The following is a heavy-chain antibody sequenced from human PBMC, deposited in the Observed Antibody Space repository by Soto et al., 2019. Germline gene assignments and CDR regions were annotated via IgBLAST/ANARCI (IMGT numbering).Heavy chain of an antibody. CDR3: ARTSFAGRRYYYGMDV. Sequence: PGESLKISCKGSGYSFTSYWIAWVRQMPGKGLEWMGIIYPGDSDARYSPSFQGQVTFSADRSINTAYLHWSSLRASDTAMYFCARTSFAGRRYYYGMDVWGQGTTVTVSS. J-gene: IGHJ6*02. CDR1: GYSFTSYW. V-gene: IGHV5-51*01. D-gene: IGHD3-16*01. CDR2: IYPGDSDA.